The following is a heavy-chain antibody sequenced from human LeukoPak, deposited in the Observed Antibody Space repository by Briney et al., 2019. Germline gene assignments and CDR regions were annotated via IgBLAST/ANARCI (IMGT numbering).Heavy chain of an antibody. CDR3: AKRSGYTTGWFFDF. Sequence: GGSLRLSCAASGFTFSSYEMNWVHQAPGKGLEWVSSISGSGDNTYYAESVKGRFTISRDNSKNTLFLQMNSLRAEDTAVFYCAKRSGYTTGWFFDFWGQGTLVTVSS. J-gene: IGHJ4*02. D-gene: IGHD6-19*01. V-gene: IGHV3-23*01. CDR2: ISGSGDNT. CDR1: GFTFSSYE.